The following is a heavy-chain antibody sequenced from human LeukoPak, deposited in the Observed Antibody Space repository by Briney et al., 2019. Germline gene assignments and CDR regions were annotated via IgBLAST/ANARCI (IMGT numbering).Heavy chain of an antibody. V-gene: IGHV4-61*01. CDR2: IYYSGST. CDR1: GGSISSSSYY. CDR3: ARGDGDGYNARFDI. D-gene: IGHD5-24*01. Sequence: SETLSLTCTVSGGSISSSSYYWSWIRQPPGKGLEWIGYIYYSGSTNYNPSLKSRVTISVDTSKNQFSLKLSSVTAADTAVYYCARGDGDGYNARFDIWGQGTMVTVSS. J-gene: IGHJ3*02.